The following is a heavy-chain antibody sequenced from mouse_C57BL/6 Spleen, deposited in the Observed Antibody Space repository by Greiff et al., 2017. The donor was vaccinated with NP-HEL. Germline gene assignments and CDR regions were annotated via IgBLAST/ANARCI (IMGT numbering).Heavy chain of an antibody. CDR1: GFTFSSYA. D-gene: IGHD3-2*02. CDR2: ISSGGDYI. Sequence: EVQRVESGEGLVKPGGSLKLSCAASGFTFSSYAMSWVRQTPEKRLEWVAYISSGGDYIYYADTVKGRFTISRDNARNTLYLQMSSLKSEDTAMYYCTRDEAAQAPAWFAYWGQGTLVTVSA. V-gene: IGHV5-9-1*02. J-gene: IGHJ3*01. CDR3: TRDEAAQAPAWFAY.